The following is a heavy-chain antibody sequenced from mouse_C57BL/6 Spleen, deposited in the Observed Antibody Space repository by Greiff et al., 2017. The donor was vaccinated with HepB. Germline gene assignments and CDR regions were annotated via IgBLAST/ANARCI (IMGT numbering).Heavy chain of an antibody. CDR2: IWSGGST. Sequence: VQLQQSGPGLVQPSQCLSITCTVSGFSLTSYGLHWVRQSPGKGLEWLGVIWSGGSTDYNEAFISRLSISKDNSKSQVFFKMNRLKAVDTAIYYGDRRQRSVVTADCYAMDYWGQGTSVTVSS. CDR1: GFSLTSYG. D-gene: IGHD2-2*01. CDR3: DRRQRSVVTADCYAMDY. J-gene: IGHJ4*01. V-gene: IGHV2-2*01.